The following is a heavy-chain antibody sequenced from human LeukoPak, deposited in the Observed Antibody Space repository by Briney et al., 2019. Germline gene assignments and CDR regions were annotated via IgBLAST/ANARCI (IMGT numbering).Heavy chain of an antibody. J-gene: IGHJ4*02. Sequence: GGSLRLSCAASGFTFNNYWMTWVRQGPGKGLEWVANIKPGGNEKYYVDSVKGRFTISRDNVKNSLYLQMNSLRAEDTALYYCAKDSATALVGATTFDYWGQGTLVTVSS. CDR3: AKDSATALVGATTFDY. D-gene: IGHD1-26*01. V-gene: IGHV3-7*03. CDR2: IKPGGNEK. CDR1: GFTFNNYW.